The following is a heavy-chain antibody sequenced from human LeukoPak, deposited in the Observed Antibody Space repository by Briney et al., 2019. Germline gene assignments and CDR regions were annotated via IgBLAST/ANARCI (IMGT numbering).Heavy chain of an antibody. D-gene: IGHD3-9*01. J-gene: IGHJ4*02. Sequence: GGSLRLSCAASGFTFSSYGMHWVRQAPGKGLEWVAFIRYDGNNKYYADSVKGRFTVSRDNSKNTLYLQMNSLRAEDTAVYYCVTNFDPDVDWGQGTLVTVSS. CDR1: GFTFSSYG. CDR2: IRYDGNNK. V-gene: IGHV3-30*02. CDR3: VTNFDPDVD.